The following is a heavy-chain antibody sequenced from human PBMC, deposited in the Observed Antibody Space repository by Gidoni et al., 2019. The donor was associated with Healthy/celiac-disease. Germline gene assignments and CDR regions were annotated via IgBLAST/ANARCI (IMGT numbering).Heavy chain of an antibody. CDR1: GGSFSGYY. V-gene: IGHV4-34*01. Sequence: QVQLQQWGAGLLKPSETLSLTCAVYGGSFSGYYWSWIRQPPGKGLGWIGEINHSGSTNYNPSLKSRVTISVDTSKNQFSLKLSSVTAADTAVYYCARSRRLYYYDTYYYYGMDVWGQGTTVTVSS. J-gene: IGHJ6*02. CDR3: ARSRRLYYYDTYYYYGMDV. D-gene: IGHD3-22*01. CDR2: INHSGST.